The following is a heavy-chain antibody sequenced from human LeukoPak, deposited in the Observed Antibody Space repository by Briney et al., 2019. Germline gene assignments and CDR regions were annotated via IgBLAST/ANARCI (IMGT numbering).Heavy chain of an antibody. CDR1: GGTFSSSA. CDR2: IIPVLNIT. Sequence: ASVKVSCKTSGGTFSSSAITWVRQAPGQGLEWMGRIIPVLNITTYAQKFQGRVTITADTSTSTVYKELSSLRSEETAVYYCAKDQGLTAPPPYGLDVWGQGTTVIVTS. D-gene: IGHD5-18*01. V-gene: IGHV1-69*04. J-gene: IGHJ6*02. CDR3: AKDQGLTAPPPYGLDV.